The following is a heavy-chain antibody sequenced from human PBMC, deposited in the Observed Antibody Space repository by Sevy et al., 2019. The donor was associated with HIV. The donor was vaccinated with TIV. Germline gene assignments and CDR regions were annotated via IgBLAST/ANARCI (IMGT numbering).Heavy chain of an antibody. V-gene: IGHV3-30*02. D-gene: IGHD3-16*01. CDR3: VKEGGGEGGDH. Sequence: GGSLRLSCAASGFSFSSYGMHWVRQAPGKGLEWMSYIQSDGSNKDYSDSVKGRFTISRDNSKNTLYLQMNSLRGEDTAVFYCVKEGGGEGGDHWGQGTLVTVSS. J-gene: IGHJ4*02. CDR2: IQSDGSNK. CDR1: GFSFSSYG.